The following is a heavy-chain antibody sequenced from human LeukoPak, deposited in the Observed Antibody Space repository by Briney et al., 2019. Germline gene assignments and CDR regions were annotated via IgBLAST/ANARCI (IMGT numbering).Heavy chain of an antibody. CDR2: ISAYNGNT. J-gene: IGHJ4*02. D-gene: IGHD2-15*01. Sequence: ASVKISCEASGYTFTSYGISWVRQAPGQGLEWMGWISAYNGNTNYAQKLQGRVTMTTDTSTSTAYMELRSLRSDDTAVYYCARDPGIGYCSGGSCFDYWGQGTLVTVSS. CDR1: GYTFTSYG. CDR3: ARDPGIGYCSGGSCFDY. V-gene: IGHV1-18*04.